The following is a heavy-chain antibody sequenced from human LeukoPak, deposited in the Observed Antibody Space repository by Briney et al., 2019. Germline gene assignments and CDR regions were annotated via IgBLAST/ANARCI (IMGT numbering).Heavy chain of an antibody. CDR3: ARDKTRNAFDI. CDR2: INPNNGDT. CDR1: GYTFIVYY. J-gene: IGHJ3*02. V-gene: IGHV1-2*06. Sequence: ASVKVSCKASGYTFIVYYMHWVRQAPGRGLEWMGHINPNNGDTKYTQNFQGRVTLTRDTSISTAYMEVSRLTSDDTAIHCCARDKTRNAFDIWGQGTIVTVSS. D-gene: IGHD2-2*01.